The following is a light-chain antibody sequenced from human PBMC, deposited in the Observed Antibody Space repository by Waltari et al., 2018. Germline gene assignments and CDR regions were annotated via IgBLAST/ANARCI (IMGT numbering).Light chain of an antibody. V-gene: IGKV1-8*01. CDR2: AAS. CDR1: QGISSY. Sequence: AIRMTQSPSSLSASTGDRFTIPCRAGQGISSYFAWYQQKPGKAPKLLIYAASTLQSGVPSRFSGSGSGTDFTLTISCLQSEDFATYYCQQYYSYLSITFGQGTRLEIK. J-gene: IGKJ5*01. CDR3: QQYYSYLSIT.